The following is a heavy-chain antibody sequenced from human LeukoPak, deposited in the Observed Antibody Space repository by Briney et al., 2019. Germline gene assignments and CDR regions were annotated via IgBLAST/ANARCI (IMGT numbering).Heavy chain of an antibody. V-gene: IGHV4-34*01. Sequence: KASETLSLTCAVYGGSFSGYYWSWIRQPPGKGLEWIGEINHSGSTNYNPSLKSRVTISVDTSKNQFSLKLSSVTAADTAVYYCARASQQLDAFDIWGQGTMVTVSS. D-gene: IGHD6-13*01. J-gene: IGHJ3*02. CDR2: INHSGST. CDR3: ARASQQLDAFDI. CDR1: GGSFSGYY.